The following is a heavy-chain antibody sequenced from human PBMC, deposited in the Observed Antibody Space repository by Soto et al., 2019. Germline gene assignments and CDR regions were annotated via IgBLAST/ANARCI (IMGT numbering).Heavy chain of an antibody. CDR2: IYYSGST. Sequence: QVQLQESGPGLVKPSQTLSLTCPVSGGSISSGDYYWGWIRQPPGKGLEWIGYIYYSGSTYYNPSLKSRVTIAVDTSKNQFSQKLSSVTAADTAVYYCAREGTQDYGDYGSWGYWGQGTLVNVSS. CDR1: GGSISSGDYY. J-gene: IGHJ4*02. V-gene: IGHV4-30-4*01. CDR3: AREGTQDYGDYGSWGY. D-gene: IGHD4-17*01.